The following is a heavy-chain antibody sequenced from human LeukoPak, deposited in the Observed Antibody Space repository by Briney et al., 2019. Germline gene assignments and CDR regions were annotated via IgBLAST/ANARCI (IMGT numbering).Heavy chain of an antibody. Sequence: GTSLRPSCAPSGFTFNRYGMHWVRQAPGKGLEWVAVISYDGNNVYYAGSVKGRFTISRDNSKNTLYLEMNSLRAEDTAVYFCARLTSSWSIDYWGQGTLVTVSS. CDR1: GFTFNRYG. CDR2: ISYDGNNV. J-gene: IGHJ4*02. D-gene: IGHD6-13*01. CDR3: ARLTSSWSIDY. V-gene: IGHV3-33*01.